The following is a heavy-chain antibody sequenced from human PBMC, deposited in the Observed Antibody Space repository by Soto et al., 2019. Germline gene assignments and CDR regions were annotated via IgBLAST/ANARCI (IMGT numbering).Heavy chain of an antibody. J-gene: IGHJ6*03. CDR3: ASGYSSSSVYYYYYYLDV. V-gene: IGHV4-30-2*01. CDR1: GGSISSSVYS. CDR2: IYHSGNT. Sequence: SETLSLTCAVSGGSISSSVYSWRWIRQPLGKGLEWVGYIYHSGNTYYNPSLKSRVNISADRSKNQFSLKLSSVTAADTAVYYCASGYSSSSVYYYYYYLDVWGEGPTVTVSS. D-gene: IGHD6-6*01.